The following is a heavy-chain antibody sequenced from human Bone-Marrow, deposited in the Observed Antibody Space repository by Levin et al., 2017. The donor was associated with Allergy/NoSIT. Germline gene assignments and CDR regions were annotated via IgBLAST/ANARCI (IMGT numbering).Heavy chain of an antibody. CDR1: GFTFSNFG. CDR3: AKYYDYGEHRGCLDP. D-gene: IGHD4/OR15-4a*01. J-gene: IGHJ5*02. V-gene: IGHV3-30*18. Sequence: GGSLRLSCAASGFTFSNFGMHWVRQAPGKGLEWVAVISYHGRNKYYADSVKGRFTISRDNFMNTLYLQMDSLRPEDTALYFGAKYYDYGEHRGCLDPWGQGTLVTVSS. CDR2: ISYHGRNK.